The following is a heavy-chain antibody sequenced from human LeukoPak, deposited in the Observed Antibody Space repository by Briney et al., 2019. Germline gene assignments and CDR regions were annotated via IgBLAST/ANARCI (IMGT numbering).Heavy chain of an antibody. V-gene: IGHV4-38-2*02. CDR3: AREAILLWFGESTLDY. J-gene: IGHJ4*02. D-gene: IGHD3-10*01. Sequence: SETLSLTCTVSGYSISSGYYWGWIRQPPGKGLEWIGSIYHSGSTYYNPSLKSRVTISVDTSKNQFSLKPSSVTAADTAVYYCAREAILLWFGESTLDYWGQGTLVTVSS. CDR2: IYHSGST. CDR1: GYSISSGYY.